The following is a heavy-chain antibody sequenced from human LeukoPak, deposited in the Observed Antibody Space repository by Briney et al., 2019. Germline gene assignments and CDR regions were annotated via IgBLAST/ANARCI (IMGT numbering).Heavy chain of an antibody. CDR3: AKIGGITIFGVITAPSWYFDL. V-gene: IGHV3-15*01. J-gene: IGHJ2*01. CDR1: GFTFSNAW. D-gene: IGHD3-3*01. Sequence: PGGSLRLSCAASGFTFSNAWMSWVRQAPGKGLEWVGRIKSKTDGGTTDYAAPVKGRFTISRDNAKNSLYLQMNSLRAEDTAVYYCAKIGGITIFGVITAPSWYFDLWGRGTLVTVSS. CDR2: IKSKTDGGTT.